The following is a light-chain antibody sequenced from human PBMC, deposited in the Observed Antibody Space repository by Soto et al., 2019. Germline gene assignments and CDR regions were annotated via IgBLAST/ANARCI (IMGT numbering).Light chain of an antibody. CDR2: EVS. J-gene: IGLJ1*01. Sequence: QSALTKPASVSASPGQSITISCTGTSSDVGSYNLVSSYQQHPGKAPKLIIYEVSKRPSGVSGRFSGAKSGNTASLTISGLQAEDEADYYCHSYAVSRTHYVFGTGTKLTVL. V-gene: IGLV2-23*02. CDR3: HSYAVSRTHYV. CDR1: SSDVGSYNL.